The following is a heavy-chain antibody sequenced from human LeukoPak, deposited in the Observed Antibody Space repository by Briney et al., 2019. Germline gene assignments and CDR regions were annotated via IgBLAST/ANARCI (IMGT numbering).Heavy chain of an antibody. CDR3: ARDRALSYFDY. V-gene: IGHV3-33*01. J-gene: IGHJ4*02. CDR2: IWYDGSKT. D-gene: IGHD2/OR15-2a*01. CDR1: GFTFSTYG. Sequence: AGGSLILSCAASGFTFSTYGMHWVRQAPGKGLEWVAVIWYDGSKTYYADSVKGRFTISRDNPKNTLYLQMNSLRAEDTAVYYCARDRALSYFDYWGQGTLVTVSS.